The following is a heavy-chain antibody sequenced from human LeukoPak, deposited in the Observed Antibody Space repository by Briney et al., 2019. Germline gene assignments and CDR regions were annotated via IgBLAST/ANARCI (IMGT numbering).Heavy chain of an antibody. CDR1: GFTFSSYG. J-gene: IGHJ4*02. Sequence: GGSLRLSCAASGFTFSSYGMHWVRQAPGKGLEWVAVIWYDGSNKYYADSVKGRFTISRDNSKNTLYLQMDSLRAEDTAVYYCASNVALFDYWGQGTLVTVSS. D-gene: IGHD5-12*01. CDR3: ASNVALFDY. CDR2: IWYDGSNK. V-gene: IGHV3-33*01.